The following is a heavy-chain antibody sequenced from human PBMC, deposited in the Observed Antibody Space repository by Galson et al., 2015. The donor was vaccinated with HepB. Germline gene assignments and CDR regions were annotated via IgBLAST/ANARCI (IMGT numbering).Heavy chain of an antibody. Sequence: SLRLSCAASGFTFDDYAMHWVRQAPGKGLEWVSGISWNSGSIGYADSVKGRFTISRDNAKNSLYLQMNSLRAEDTALYYCAKDGVADWYFDLWGRGTLVTVSS. V-gene: IGHV3-9*01. CDR1: GFTFDDYA. CDR2: ISWNSGSI. CDR3: AKDGVADWYFDL. J-gene: IGHJ2*01.